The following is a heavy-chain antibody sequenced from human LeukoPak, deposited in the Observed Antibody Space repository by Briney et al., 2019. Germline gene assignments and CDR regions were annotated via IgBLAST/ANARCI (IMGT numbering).Heavy chain of an antibody. CDR3: ARGLLAAAGIDY. CDR1: GFTFSGYW. V-gene: IGHV3-7*04. Sequence: GGSLRLSCAASGFTFSGYWMTWVRQAPGKGLEWVANIKQDGSEKNYVDSVKGRFTISRDNAMNSLYLQMNSLRAEDTAVYYCARGLLAAAGIDYWGQGALVTVSS. CDR2: IKQDGSEK. J-gene: IGHJ4*02. D-gene: IGHD6-13*01.